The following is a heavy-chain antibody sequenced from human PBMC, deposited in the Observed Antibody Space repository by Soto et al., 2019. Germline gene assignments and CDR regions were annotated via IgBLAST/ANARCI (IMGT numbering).Heavy chain of an antibody. D-gene: IGHD6-19*01. V-gene: IGHV3-74*01. Sequence: PXXSLRLSCAASGFTFSTSWMNWVRQAAGKGLVWVSRINSDASTTNYADSVKGRFTISRDNAKNTLYLQMDSTTAEDTAVYYCARGPSGWFGYDYWGQGTLVTVSS. CDR3: ARGPSGWFGYDY. CDR1: GFTFSTSW. J-gene: IGHJ4*02. CDR2: INSDASTT.